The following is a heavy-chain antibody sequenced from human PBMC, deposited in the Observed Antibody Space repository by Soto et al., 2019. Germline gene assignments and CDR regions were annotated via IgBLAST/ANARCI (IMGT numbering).Heavy chain of an antibody. CDR1: GFTFSSYS. D-gene: IGHD3-3*01. Sequence: EVQLVESGGGLVKPGGSLRLSCAASGFTFSSYSMNWVRQAPGKGLEWVSSISSSSSYIYYADSVKGRFTISRDNAMNSLYLQINSLRAEDTAVYYCARINGIFGVVISRCYYGMDVWGQGTTVTVSS. V-gene: IGHV3-21*01. J-gene: IGHJ6*02. CDR3: ARINGIFGVVISRCYYGMDV. CDR2: ISSSSSYI.